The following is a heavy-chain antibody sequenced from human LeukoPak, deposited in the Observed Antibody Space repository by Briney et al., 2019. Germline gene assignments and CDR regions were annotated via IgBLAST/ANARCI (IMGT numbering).Heavy chain of an antibody. CDR2: IKQDGSEK. Sequence: GGSLRLSCSASGFTFSTYWMSWVRQAPGKGREWVANIKQDGSEKYYVDSVKGRFTISRDNAKNSLYLQMNSLRAEDTAVYYCARVGVLYDYVWGSYRYSDAFDIWGQGTMVTVSS. J-gene: IGHJ3*02. D-gene: IGHD3-16*02. V-gene: IGHV3-7*01. CDR1: GFTFSTYW. CDR3: ARVGVLYDYVWGSYRYSDAFDI.